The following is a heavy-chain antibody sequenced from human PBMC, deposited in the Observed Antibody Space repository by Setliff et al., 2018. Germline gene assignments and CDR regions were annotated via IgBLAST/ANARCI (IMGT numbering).Heavy chain of an antibody. CDR2: ISGSGGST. V-gene: IGHV3-23*01. D-gene: IGHD4-4*01. Sequence: PGGSLRLSCAASGFTFSSYAMNWVRQAPGKGLEWVSAISGSGGSTYYADSVKGRFTISRDNAKNSLYLQMTSLRAEDTAVYYCAREPTVTTLDYWGQGTTVTVSS. CDR3: AREPTVTTLDY. J-gene: IGHJ4*03. CDR1: GFTFSSYA.